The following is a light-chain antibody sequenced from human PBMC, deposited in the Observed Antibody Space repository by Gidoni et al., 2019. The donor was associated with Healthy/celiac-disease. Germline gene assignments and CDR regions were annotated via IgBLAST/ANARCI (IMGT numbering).Light chain of an antibody. CDR2: GAS. Sequence: EIVTTQSPATLCGSPGARATLSCRASQRVSSHLAWYQQKPLQAHRLLSHGASTRATAAPARCRSSGSGTESTFTISSLQSEDFAVYSCQQYNTWPYTFGQGTKLEIK. V-gene: IGKV3-15*01. CDR3: QQYNTWPYT. CDR1: QRVSSH. J-gene: IGKJ2*01.